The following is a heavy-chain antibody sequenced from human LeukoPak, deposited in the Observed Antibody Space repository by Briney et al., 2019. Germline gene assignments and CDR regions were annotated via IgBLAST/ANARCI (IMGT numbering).Heavy chain of an antibody. J-gene: IGHJ3*02. CDR3: ARGQWLVSKGLGAFDI. V-gene: IGHV5-51*01. Sequence: GESLKISCQGSGYSFTSYWIEWVRQTPGKGLEWMGVIYPGDSDTRYSPSFQGQVTISVDKSISTAYLQWSSLKASDIAIYYCARGQWLVSKGLGAFDIWGQGTMVIVSS. D-gene: IGHD6-19*01. CDR2: IYPGDSDT. CDR1: GYSFTSYW.